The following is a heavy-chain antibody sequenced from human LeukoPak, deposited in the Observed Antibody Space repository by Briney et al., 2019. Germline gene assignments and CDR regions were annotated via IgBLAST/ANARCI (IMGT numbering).Heavy chain of an antibody. Sequence: GGSLRLSCVASGFTFSTYWMSWVRQAPGKGLEWVSSISSSSSYIYYADSVKGRFTISRDNAKNSLYLQMNSLRAEDTAVYYCARGSTAMVPYYWGQGTLVTVSS. CDR2: ISSSSSYI. D-gene: IGHD5-18*01. CDR3: ARGSTAMVPYY. CDR1: GFTFSTYW. V-gene: IGHV3-21*01. J-gene: IGHJ4*02.